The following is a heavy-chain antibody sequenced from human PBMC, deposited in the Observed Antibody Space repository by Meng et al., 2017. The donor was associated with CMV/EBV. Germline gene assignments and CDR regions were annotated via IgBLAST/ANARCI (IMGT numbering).Heavy chain of an antibody. CDR2: ISSSSSYI. CDR3: ASPITIFGAVI. Sequence: EVELGELGVGMVKRGGALIYSCAASGLTFSSYSRNGVRQAPGKGLEWVSSISSSSSYIYYADSVKGRFTISRDNAKNSLYLQMNSLRAEDTAVYYCASPITIFGAVIWGQGTMVTVSS. V-gene: IGHV3-21*01. CDR1: GLTFSSYS. J-gene: IGHJ3*02. D-gene: IGHD3-3*01.